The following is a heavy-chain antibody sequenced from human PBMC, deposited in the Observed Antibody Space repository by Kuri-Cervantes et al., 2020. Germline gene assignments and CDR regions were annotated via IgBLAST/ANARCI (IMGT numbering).Heavy chain of an antibody. V-gene: IGHV3-23*01. CDR1: GFTFSSYA. CDR2: ISGSGGST. CDR3: AKDQASWPNAAFDF. D-gene: IGHD2-2*01. Sequence: GESLKISCAASGFTFSSYAMSWVRQAPGKGLEWVSAISGSGGSTYYADSVKGRFTISRDNSKNTLYLQMNSLRAEDTAVYYRAKDQASWPNAAFDFWGQGTMVTVSS. J-gene: IGHJ3*01.